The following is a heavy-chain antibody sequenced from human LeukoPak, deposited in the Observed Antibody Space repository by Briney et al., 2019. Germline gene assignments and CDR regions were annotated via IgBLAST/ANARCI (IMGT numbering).Heavy chain of an antibody. Sequence: PSETLSLTCAVYGGSFSGYYWSWIRQPPGKGLEWIGEINHSGSTNYNPSLKSRVTISVDTSKNQFSLKLSSVTAADTAVYYCASASGSGWYALDYWGQGTLVTVSS. CDR1: GGSFSGYY. CDR2: INHSGST. J-gene: IGHJ4*02. D-gene: IGHD6-19*01. V-gene: IGHV4-34*01. CDR3: ASASGSGWYALDY.